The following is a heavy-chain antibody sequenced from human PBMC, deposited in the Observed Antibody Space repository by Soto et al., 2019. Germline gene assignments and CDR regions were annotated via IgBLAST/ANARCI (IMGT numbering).Heavy chain of an antibody. CDR2: ISSSSNYI. J-gene: IGHJ3*02. CDR3: ARGFHYYDRSGYDKGDAFDI. Sequence: EVQLVESGGGLVKPGGSLRLSCAASEFTFSSYSMNWVRQAPGKGLEWVASISSSSNYIDYADSVKGRFTISRDNAKNSLYLQLKRLRAEDTAVYYWARGFHYYDRSGYDKGDAFDIWGQGTMVPVSS. V-gene: IGHV3-21*01. D-gene: IGHD3-22*01. CDR1: EFTFSSYS.